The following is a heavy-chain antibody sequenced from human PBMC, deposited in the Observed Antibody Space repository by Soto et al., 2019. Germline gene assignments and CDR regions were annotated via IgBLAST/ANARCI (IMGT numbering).Heavy chain of an antibody. CDR2: VYYRGRS. Sequence: AETLSLTCTVSGGSVTNSSYYWGWIRQSPGKGLEWIGSVYYRGRSYSKSSVKSRVTISVDTSKNQFSLNLNSVTASDTAVYFCVSQRTTVITQYYFDDWGPGALVTVSS. J-gene: IGHJ4*02. V-gene: IGHV4-39*01. CDR3: VSQRTTVITQYYFDD. CDR1: GGSVTNSSYY. D-gene: IGHD1-20*01.